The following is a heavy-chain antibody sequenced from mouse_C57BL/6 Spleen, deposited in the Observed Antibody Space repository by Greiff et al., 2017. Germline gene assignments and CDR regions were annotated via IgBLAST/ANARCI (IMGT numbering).Heavy chain of an antibody. CDR3: ARDGYDSYYFDY. CDR1: GFTFSSYA. J-gene: IGHJ2*01. CDR2: ISDGGSYT. Sequence: EVKLVESGGGLVKPGGSLKLSCAASGFTFSSYAMSWVRQTPEKRLEWVATISDGGSYTYYPDNVKGRFTISRDNAKNTLYLQMSHLKSEDTAMYYCARDGYDSYYFDYWGQGTTLTVSS. D-gene: IGHD2-2*01. V-gene: IGHV5-4*01.